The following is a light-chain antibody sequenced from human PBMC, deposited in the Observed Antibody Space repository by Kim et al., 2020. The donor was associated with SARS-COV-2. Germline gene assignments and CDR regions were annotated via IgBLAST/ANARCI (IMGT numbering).Light chain of an antibody. J-gene: IGKJ1*01. Sequence: DIQMTQSPSTLSASVGDRVTITCRASESISVWLAWYQQKPGKALKLLVYKASTLESGVPSRFSGYGSGTEFTLTISSLQPDDFATYYCQQYSSRRTFGQGTKVDIK. CDR1: ESISVW. V-gene: IGKV1-5*03. CDR2: KAS. CDR3: QQYSSRRT.